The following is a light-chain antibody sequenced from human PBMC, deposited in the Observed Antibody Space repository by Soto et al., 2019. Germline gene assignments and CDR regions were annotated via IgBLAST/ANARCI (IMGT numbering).Light chain of an antibody. CDR1: QTVSSN. Sequence: EIVMTQSPATLSVSPGERATLSCRASQTVSSNLAWYQQKLGQAPMLLIYGASTRATGVPARFSGSGSVTEFNLTISSLQSEDFAVDYCQQYNVWPPWTFGQGTKVEIK. CDR3: QQYNVWPPWT. CDR2: GAS. V-gene: IGKV3-15*01. J-gene: IGKJ1*01.